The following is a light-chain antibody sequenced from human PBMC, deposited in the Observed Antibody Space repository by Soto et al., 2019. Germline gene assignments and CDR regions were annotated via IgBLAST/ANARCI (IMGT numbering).Light chain of an antibody. V-gene: IGLV2-8*01. CDR1: GSDVGGYNY. CDR3: SSYAGRNYAV. Sequence: QSALTQPPSASGSPGQSVSISCTGTGSDVGGYNYVSWYQQHPGKAPKLIIYEVDKRPSGVPDRFSGSKSGNSAYLTVSGLQTEGEADYYCSSYAGRNYAVFGRGTKLTVL. J-gene: IGLJ7*01. CDR2: EVD.